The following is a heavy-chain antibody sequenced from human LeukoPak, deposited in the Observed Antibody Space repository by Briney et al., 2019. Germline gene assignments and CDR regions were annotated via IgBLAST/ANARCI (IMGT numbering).Heavy chain of an antibody. Sequence: SQTLSLTCAVSGGSISSGGYSWSWIRQPPGKGLEWIGYIYHSGSTYYNPSLKSRVTISVDRSKNQFSLKLSSVTAADTALYYCARDRGSGFFDYWGQGTLVTVSS. CDR1: GGSISSGGYS. V-gene: IGHV4-30-2*01. D-gene: IGHD3-22*01. CDR2: IYHSGST. J-gene: IGHJ4*02. CDR3: ARDRGSGFFDY.